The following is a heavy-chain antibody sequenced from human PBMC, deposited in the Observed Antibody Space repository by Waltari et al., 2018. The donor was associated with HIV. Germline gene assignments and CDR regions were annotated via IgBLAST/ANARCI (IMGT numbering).Heavy chain of an antibody. CDR3: ASVDTAVGDWYFDL. V-gene: IGHV1-69*11. J-gene: IGHJ2*01. CDR2: IIPVLGTA. D-gene: IGHD5-18*01. CDR1: GGTFKTFA. Sequence: QAQLVQSGAEVKQPGSSVKVSCKASGGTFKTFAINWVRPPPGQGLDWMGGIIPVLGTANYAQKFQARVTITADESTTTAYLELRSLSLEDTAMYYCASVDTAVGDWYFDLWGRGTLVTVFS.